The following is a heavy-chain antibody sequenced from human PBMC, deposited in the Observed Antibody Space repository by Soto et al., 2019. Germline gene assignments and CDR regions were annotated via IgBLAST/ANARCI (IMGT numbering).Heavy chain of an antibody. CDR2: IYPGDSDT. Sequence: GESLKISCXGSGYSFTSYWIGWVRQMPGKGLEWMGIIYPGDSDTRYSPSFQGQVTISADKSISTAYLQWSSLKASDTAMYYCARGGYCSSTSCYALYYYYYGMDVWGQGTTVTVSS. V-gene: IGHV5-51*01. CDR1: GYSFTSYW. J-gene: IGHJ6*02. D-gene: IGHD2-2*01. CDR3: ARGGYCSSTSCYALYYYYYGMDV.